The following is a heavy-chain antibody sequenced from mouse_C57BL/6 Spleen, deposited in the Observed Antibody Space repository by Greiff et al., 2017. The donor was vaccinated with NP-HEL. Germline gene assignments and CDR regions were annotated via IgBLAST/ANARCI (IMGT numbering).Heavy chain of an antibody. J-gene: IGHJ3*01. CDR3: AREGDYSNYAWFAY. V-gene: IGHV1-42*01. CDR1: GYSFTGYY. Sequence: EVQLQQSGPELVKPGASVKISCKASGYSFTGYYMNWVKQSPEKSLEWIGEINPSTGGTTYNQKFKAKATLTVDKSSSTAYMQLKSLTSEDSAVYYCAREGDYSNYAWFAYWGQGTLVTVSA. CDR2: INPSTGGT. D-gene: IGHD2-5*01.